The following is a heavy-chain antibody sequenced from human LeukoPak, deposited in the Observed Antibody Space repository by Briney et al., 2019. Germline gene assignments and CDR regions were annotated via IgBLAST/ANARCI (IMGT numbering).Heavy chain of an antibody. CDR1: GFTFSSYG. V-gene: IGHV3-23*01. CDR2: ISGSGSNT. D-gene: IGHD1-26*01. CDR3: AKDSKIVGATFRSYHYMDV. J-gene: IGHJ6*03. Sequence: GGSLRLSCVASGFTFSSYGMSWVRQVPGKGLEWVSGISGSGSNTHYADSVKGRFTISRDNSKNTLYLQMNGLRAEDTAVYYCAKDSKIVGATFRSYHYMDVWGKGTAVTVSS.